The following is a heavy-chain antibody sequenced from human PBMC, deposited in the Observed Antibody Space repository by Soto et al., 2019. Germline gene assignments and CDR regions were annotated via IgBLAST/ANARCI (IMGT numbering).Heavy chain of an antibody. D-gene: IGHD6-6*01. J-gene: IGHJ4*02. CDR3: ARIAARKVGYYFDY. CDR1: GGSISSGDYY. V-gene: IGHV4-30-4*01. Sequence: TLSLTCTVSGGSISSGDYYWSWISQPPGKGLEWIGYIYYSGSTYYNPSLKSRVTISVDTSKNQFSLKLSSVTAADTAVYYCARIAARKVGYYFDYWGQGTLVTVSS. CDR2: IYYSGST.